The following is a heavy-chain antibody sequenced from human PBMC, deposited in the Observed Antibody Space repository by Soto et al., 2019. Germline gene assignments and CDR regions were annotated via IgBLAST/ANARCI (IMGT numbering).Heavy chain of an antibody. CDR2: IYYRGST. D-gene: IGHD5-12*01. V-gene: IGHV4-59*01. CDR3: ARVIGGYDYYYYYGMDV. Sequence: ETLSLPPTVSGCYISTYYWTWIRQPPGKGLEWIGYIYYRGSTNYNPSLKSRVTISVATSKNQFSLKLSSVTAADTAVYYCARVIGGYDYYYYYGMDVWGQGTTVT. CDR1: GCYISTYY. J-gene: IGHJ6*02.